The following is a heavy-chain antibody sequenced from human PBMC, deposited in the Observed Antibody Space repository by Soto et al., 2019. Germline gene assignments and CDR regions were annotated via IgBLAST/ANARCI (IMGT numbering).Heavy chain of an antibody. J-gene: IGHJ2*01. Sequence: EVQLLESGGGLVQPGGSLRLSCAASGFTFSSYAMNWVRQAPGKGLEWVSVISGSGGRTYYADAVKGRFTISRDNSKNTLYLPMNSLRAEDTAVYYCAKRTVGWYFDLWGRGTLVTVSS. CDR1: GFTFSSYA. CDR3: AKRTVGWYFDL. CDR2: ISGSGGRT. V-gene: IGHV3-23*01. D-gene: IGHD4-17*01.